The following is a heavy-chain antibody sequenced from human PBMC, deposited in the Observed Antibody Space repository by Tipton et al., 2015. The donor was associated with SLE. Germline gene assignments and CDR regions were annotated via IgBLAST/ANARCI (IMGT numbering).Heavy chain of an antibody. CDR1: GGSISSGSYY. Sequence: TLSLTCTVSGGSISSGSYYWSWIRQPAGKGLEWIGRIYTSGSTNYNPSLKSRVTISVDRSKNQFSLKLTSVTAADTAVYFCARGGGWLAGAFDIWGQGTMVTVSS. CDR2: IYTSGST. CDR3: ARGGGWLAGAFDI. D-gene: IGHD3-9*01. J-gene: IGHJ3*02. V-gene: IGHV4-61*02.